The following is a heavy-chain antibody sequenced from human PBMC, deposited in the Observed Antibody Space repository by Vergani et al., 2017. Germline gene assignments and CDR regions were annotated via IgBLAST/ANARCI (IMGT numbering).Heavy chain of an antibody. Sequence: VQLVESGGGLVKPGGSLRLSCAASGFTFSDYYMSWIRQAPGKGLEWVSVIYSGGSTYYADSVKGRFTISRDNSKNTLYLQMNSLRAEDTAVYYCARGSGIVATLGYWGQGTLVTVSS. D-gene: IGHD5-12*01. CDR3: ARGSGIVATLGY. J-gene: IGHJ4*02. V-gene: IGHV3-66*01. CDR2: IYSGGST. CDR1: GFTFSDYY.